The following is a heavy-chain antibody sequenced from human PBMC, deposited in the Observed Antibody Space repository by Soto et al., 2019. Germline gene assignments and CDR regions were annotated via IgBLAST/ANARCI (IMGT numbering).Heavy chain of an antibody. CDR3: ARRFTYYYASSGYFRLPRAFDX. J-gene: IGHJ3*02. Sequence: GESLKISCKGSGYSFTSYWIGWVRQMPGKGLEWMWIIYPGDSDTRYSTSFQGQVTISADKSISTDYLQWSSLKASDTAMYYCARRFTYYYASSGYFRLPRAFDXWGQGTLVTVS. CDR2: IYPGDSDT. CDR1: GYSFTSYW. D-gene: IGHD3-22*01. V-gene: IGHV5-51*01.